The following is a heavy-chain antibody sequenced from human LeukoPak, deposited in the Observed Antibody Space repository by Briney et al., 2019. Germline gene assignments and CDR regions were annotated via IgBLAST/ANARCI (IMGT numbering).Heavy chain of an antibody. CDR3: ARDRGSSNWYDY. D-gene: IGHD6-19*01. J-gene: IGHJ5*01. CDR1: GFTFSSYG. Sequence: GGSLRLSCAASGFTFSSYGMHWVRQAPGKGLEWVAFTRYDGSNKYYADSVKGRFTISRDNSKNTLYLQMNSLRAEDTAVYYCARDRGSSNWYDYWGQGTLVSVSS. V-gene: IGHV3-30*02. CDR2: TRYDGSNK.